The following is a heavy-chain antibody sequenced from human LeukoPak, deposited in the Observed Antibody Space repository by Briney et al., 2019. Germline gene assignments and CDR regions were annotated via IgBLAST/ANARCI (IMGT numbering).Heavy chain of an antibody. CDR2: VNPNNGDT. J-gene: IGHJ4*02. CDR1: GYTFTGYY. Sequence: ASVKVSCKASGYTFTGYYMHWVRQAPGQGLEWMGWVNPNNGDTHYAQKFQGRVTMTSDTSISTAYMELSRLRSDDTAVYYCARVRAVGFFAGLDFWGQGTLVTVSS. CDR3: ARVRAVGFFAGLDF. D-gene: IGHD6-13*01. V-gene: IGHV1-2*02.